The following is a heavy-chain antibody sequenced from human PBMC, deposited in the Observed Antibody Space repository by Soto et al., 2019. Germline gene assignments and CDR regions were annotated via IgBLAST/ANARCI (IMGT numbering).Heavy chain of an antibody. D-gene: IGHD7-27*01. V-gene: IGHV3-30-3*01. CDR1: GFTFSSYT. CDR3: ARNWASNAFDY. Sequence: GGSLRLSCAASGFTFSSYTMHWVRQAPGKGLEWVAIISYDGSNKYNADSVKGRFTISRDNSKNTLYLQMNSLRAEDTAAYFCARNWASNAFDYWGQGALVPVSS. CDR2: ISYDGSNK. J-gene: IGHJ4*02.